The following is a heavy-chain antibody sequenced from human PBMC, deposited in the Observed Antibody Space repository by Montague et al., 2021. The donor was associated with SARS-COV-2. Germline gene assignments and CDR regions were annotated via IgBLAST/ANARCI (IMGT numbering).Heavy chain of an antibody. D-gene: IGHD1-1*01. Sequence: SETLSLTCAVYGGSFSGYYWSWIRQPPGKGLEWIGEISHSGSTNYNPSLKSRVTISIDTSKNQFSLKLNSVTAADTAVYYCARHRRSRYGNFDYWGQGTLVTVSS. CDR3: ARHRRSRYGNFDY. CDR1: GGSFSGYY. CDR2: ISHSGST. V-gene: IGHV4-34*01. J-gene: IGHJ4*02.